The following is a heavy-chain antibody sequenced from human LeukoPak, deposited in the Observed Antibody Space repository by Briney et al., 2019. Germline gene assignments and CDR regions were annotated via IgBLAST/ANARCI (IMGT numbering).Heavy chain of an antibody. CDR3: ARTDFWSGYHRGYFDC. D-gene: IGHD3-3*01. Sequence: GGSLRLSCAASGFTFSRYWMIWVRQAPGKGLEWVANINQDGGETYYVDSVRGRFTISRDNAKNSLYLQMNSLRAEDTAVYYCARTDFWSGYHRGYFDCWGQGTLVTVSS. CDR2: INQDGGET. J-gene: IGHJ4*02. CDR1: GFTFSRYW. V-gene: IGHV3-7*05.